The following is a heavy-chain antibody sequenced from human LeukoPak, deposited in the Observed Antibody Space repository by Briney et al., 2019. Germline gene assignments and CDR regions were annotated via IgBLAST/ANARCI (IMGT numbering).Heavy chain of an antibody. CDR3: ARLGSSGWSSYYYYMDV. D-gene: IGHD6-19*01. Sequence: WVRQAPGKGLEWIGSIYYSGSTYYNPSLKSRVTISVDTSKNQFSLKLSSVTAADTAVYYCARLGSSGWSSYYYYMDVWGKGTTVTISS. CDR2: IYYSGST. J-gene: IGHJ6*03. V-gene: IGHV4-39*01.